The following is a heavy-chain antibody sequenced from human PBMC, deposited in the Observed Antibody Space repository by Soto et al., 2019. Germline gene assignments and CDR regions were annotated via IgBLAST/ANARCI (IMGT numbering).Heavy chain of an antibody. CDR3: ARISIAVAGRYYFDY. CDR1: GFTFSSYG. D-gene: IGHD6-19*01. V-gene: IGHV3-30*03. CDR2: ISYDGSNK. Sequence: QVQLVESGGGVVQPGRSLRLSCAASGFTFSSYGMHWVRQAPGKGLEWVAVISYDGSNKYYADSVKGRITISRDNSKNTLYLQMNSLRAEDTAVYYCARISIAVAGRYYFDYWGQGTLVTVSS. J-gene: IGHJ4*02.